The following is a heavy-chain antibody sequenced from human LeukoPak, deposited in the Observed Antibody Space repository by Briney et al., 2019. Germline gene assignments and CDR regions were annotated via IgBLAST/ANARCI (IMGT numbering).Heavy chain of an antibody. CDR2: IIPIFGTA. V-gene: IGHV1-69*13. D-gene: IGHD3-22*01. Sequence: SVKVSRKASGGTFSSYAISWVRQAPGQGLEWMGGIIPIFGTANYAQKFQGGVTITADESTSTAYMELSSLRSEDTAVYYCARAQSARYYDSSGYPRWYYGMDVWGQGTTVTVSS. CDR3: ARAQSARYYDSSGYPRWYYGMDV. J-gene: IGHJ6*02. CDR1: GGTFSSYA.